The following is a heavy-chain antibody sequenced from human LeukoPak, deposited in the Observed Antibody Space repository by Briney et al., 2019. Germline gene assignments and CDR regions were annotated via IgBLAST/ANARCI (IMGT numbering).Heavy chain of an antibody. V-gene: IGHV4-59*01. CDR2: IYYSGST. Sequence: SETLSLTCTVPGGSISSYYWSWIRQPPGKGLEWIGYIYYSGSTNYNPSLKSRVTISVDTSKNQFSLKLSSVTAADTAVYYCARGPYYDILTGYMNWFDPWGQGTLVTVSS. CDR3: ARGPYYDILTGYMNWFDP. CDR1: GGSISSYY. J-gene: IGHJ5*02. D-gene: IGHD3-9*01.